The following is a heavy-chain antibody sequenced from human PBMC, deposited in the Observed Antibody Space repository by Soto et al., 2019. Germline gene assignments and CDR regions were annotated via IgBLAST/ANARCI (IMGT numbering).Heavy chain of an antibody. J-gene: IGHJ4*02. CDR2: IYSGGST. V-gene: IGHV3-53*04. Sequence: PGGSLRLSCAASGFTVSSNYMSWVRQAPGKGLEWVSVIYSGGSTYYADSVKGRFTISRHNSKNTLYLQMNSLRAEDTAVYYCARDGGIYGDSDGRFDYWGQGTLVTVSS. CDR1: GFTVSSNY. D-gene: IGHD4-17*01. CDR3: ARDGGIYGDSDGRFDY.